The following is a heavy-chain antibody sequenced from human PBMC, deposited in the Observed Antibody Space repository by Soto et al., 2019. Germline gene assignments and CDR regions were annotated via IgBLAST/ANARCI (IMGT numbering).Heavy chain of an antibody. D-gene: IGHD3-16*01. V-gene: IGHV1-8*01. CDR2: MNPNSGNT. Sequence: ASVKVSCKASVYTFTSYDINWVRQATGQGLEWMGWMNPNSGNTGYAQKFQGRVTMTRNTSISTAYMELSSLRSEDTAVYYCARGHYDFYYMDVWGKGTTVTVS. CDR1: VYTFTSYD. CDR3: ARGHYDFYYMDV. J-gene: IGHJ6*03.